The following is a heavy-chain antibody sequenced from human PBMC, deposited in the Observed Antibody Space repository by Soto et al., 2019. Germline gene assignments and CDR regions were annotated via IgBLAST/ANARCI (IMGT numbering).Heavy chain of an antibody. CDR3: AREEVPPASIAFWVEP. CDR2: ITPSSGTT. D-gene: IGHD2-2*01. J-gene: IGHJ5*02. V-gene: IGHV3-48*02. Sequence: RLSCAASGFTFSSYSMNWGRQAPGKGLEWVSYITPSSGTTYADSVKGRFTISRDNAKNSLYLQMNSLRDEDTAVYYCAREEVPPASIAFWVEPWGQGTLVTVSS. CDR1: GFTFSSYS.